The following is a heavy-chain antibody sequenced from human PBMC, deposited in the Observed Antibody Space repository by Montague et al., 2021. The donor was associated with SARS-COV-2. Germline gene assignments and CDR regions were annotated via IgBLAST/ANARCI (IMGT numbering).Heavy chain of an antibody. J-gene: IGHJ1*01. CDR3: TKGASSSSWYPNFEQ. V-gene: IGHV3-9*01. CDR2: ISWSSHTI. Sequence: SLRLSCAASGFTFDQYAMHWVRQAPGQGLEWVAGISWSSHTIDYADSVKGRFTISGDNGRKSLFLQMNSLRSEDTALYYCTKGASSSSWYPNFEQWGQGTLVTVSS. D-gene: IGHD6-13*01. CDR1: GFTFDQYA.